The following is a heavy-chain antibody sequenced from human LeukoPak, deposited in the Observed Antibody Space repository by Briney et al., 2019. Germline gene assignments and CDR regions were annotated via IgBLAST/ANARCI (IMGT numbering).Heavy chain of an antibody. CDR3: ARGDSPLPQSSSWLFDY. D-gene: IGHD6-13*01. CDR1: GGSISSYY. V-gene: IGHV4-4*07. Sequence: PSETLSLTCTVSGGSISSYYWSWIRQPAGKGLEWIGRIYTSGSTNYTPSLKSRVTMSVDTSKNQFSLKLSSVTAADTAVYYCARGDSPLPQSSSWLFDYWGQGTLVTVSS. CDR2: IYTSGST. J-gene: IGHJ4*02.